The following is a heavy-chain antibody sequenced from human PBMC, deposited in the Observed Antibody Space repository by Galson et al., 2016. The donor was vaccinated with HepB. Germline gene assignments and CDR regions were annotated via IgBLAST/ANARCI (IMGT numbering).Heavy chain of an antibody. V-gene: IGHV6-1*01. J-gene: IGHJ5*02. CDR3: ARVRCSTFRCQNWFDP. CDR1: GDSVSSNSAA. D-gene: IGHD2/OR15-2a*01. Sequence: CAISGDSVSSNSAAWTWIRQSPLRGLEWLGRTYYRSKWYNDYAVSVNSRITIHPDTSKNQFSLQLNSVTPEDTAVYYCARVRCSTFRCQNWFDPWGQGTLVTVVS. CDR2: TYYRSKWYN.